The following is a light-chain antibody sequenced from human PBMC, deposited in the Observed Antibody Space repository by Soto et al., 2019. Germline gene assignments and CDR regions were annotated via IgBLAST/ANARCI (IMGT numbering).Light chain of an antibody. V-gene: IGKV1-5*01. CDR3: QQYNTYWT. CDR2: DAS. Sequence: DIQMTQSPSTLSASVGDRVTITCRASQSISYWLAWYQQKPGKAPKVLIYDASSLESGVPSRFSGSGSGTEFTLTINSLQPDDLATYYCQQYNTYWTFGQGT. CDR1: QSISYW. J-gene: IGKJ1*01.